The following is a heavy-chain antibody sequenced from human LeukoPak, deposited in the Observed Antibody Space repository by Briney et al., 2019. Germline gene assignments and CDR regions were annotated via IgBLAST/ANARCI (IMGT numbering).Heavy chain of an antibody. CDR2: IYYSGST. CDR1: GGSISSSSYY. Sequence: PSETLSLTCTVSGGSISSSSYYWGWIRQPPGKGLEWIGSIYYSGSTYYNPSLKSRVTISVDTSKNQFSLKLSSVTAADTAVYYCARDLVLLWFGQSSPSNAFDIWGQGTMVTVSS. CDR3: ARDLVLLWFGQSSPSNAFDI. D-gene: IGHD3-10*01. J-gene: IGHJ3*02. V-gene: IGHV4-39*07.